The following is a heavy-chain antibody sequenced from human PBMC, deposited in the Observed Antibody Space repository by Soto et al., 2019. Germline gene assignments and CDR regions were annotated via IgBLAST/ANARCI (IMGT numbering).Heavy chain of an antibody. CDR3: AKGQNSGTYRFYFDX. CDR2: ISASGGST. D-gene: IGHD1-26*01. Sequence: GGSLRLSCAASGITLSSYAMSWVRQAPGKGPEWVSGISASGGSTSYADSVKGRFTISRDNSKNTLYLQMNSLRADDTAVYHCAKGQNSGTYRFYFDXWGQGALVTV. J-gene: IGHJ4*02. V-gene: IGHV3-23*01. CDR1: GITLSSYA.